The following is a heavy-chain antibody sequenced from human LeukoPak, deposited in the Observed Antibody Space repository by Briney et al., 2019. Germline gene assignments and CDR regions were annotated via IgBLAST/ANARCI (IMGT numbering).Heavy chain of an antibody. CDR3: AKDRQTKYDSSGYYYSEVLDY. CDR2: ISGSGGST. D-gene: IGHD3-22*01. CDR1: GFTFSSYG. Sequence: PGGSLRLSCAASGFTFSSYGMSWVRQAPGKGLEWVSAISGSGGSTYYADSVKGRFTISRDNSKNTLYLQMNSLRAEDTAVYYCAKDRQTKYDSSGYYYSEVLDYWGQGTLVTVSS. J-gene: IGHJ4*02. V-gene: IGHV3-23*01.